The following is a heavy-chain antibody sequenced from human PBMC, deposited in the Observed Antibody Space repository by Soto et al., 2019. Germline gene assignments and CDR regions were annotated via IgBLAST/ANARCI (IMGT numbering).Heavy chain of an antibody. V-gene: IGHV1-69*13. Sequence: AVKVSCKASGLTFNRQDMRWVRQAPGQGLEWMGGIILMFGTPHYAERFQDRVTITADESTGTAYLELSSLTSEATAVYYCAHMSYSGTYYFDSWRQGTLVTVSS. D-gene: IGHD1-26*01. CDR2: IILMFGTP. CDR3: AHMSYSGTYYFDS. CDR1: GLTFNRQD. J-gene: IGHJ4*02.